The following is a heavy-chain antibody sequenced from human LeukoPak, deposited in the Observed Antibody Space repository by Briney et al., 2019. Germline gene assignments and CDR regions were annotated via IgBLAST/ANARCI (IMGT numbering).Heavy chain of an antibody. CDR2: INPNSGGT. V-gene: IGHV1-2*02. J-gene: IGHJ4*02. D-gene: IGHD5-18*01. CDR3: ARAGDTDMVDLDY. Sequence: APVKLSCTASGHTFTGYSMHWVRQAPGQGLECMGGINPNSGGTNYAQKFQGRVTMTRDTSIITAYMELSRLRSDDTAVYYCARAGDTDMVDLDYWGQGTLVTVSS. CDR1: GHTFTGYS.